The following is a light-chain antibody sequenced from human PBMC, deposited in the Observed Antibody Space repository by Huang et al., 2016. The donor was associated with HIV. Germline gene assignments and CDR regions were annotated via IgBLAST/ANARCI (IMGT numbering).Light chain of an antibody. Sequence: EIVMTQSPATRSVSPGERATLSCRASQSVGSNLAWYQQKPGQAPRLLIYVASTRATGIPARFIGSGSGTEFTLTISSLQSEDFAIYYCQQYSNWPPITFGQGTRLEIK. CDR1: QSVGSN. J-gene: IGKJ5*01. CDR2: VAS. V-gene: IGKV3-15*01. CDR3: QQYSNWPPIT.